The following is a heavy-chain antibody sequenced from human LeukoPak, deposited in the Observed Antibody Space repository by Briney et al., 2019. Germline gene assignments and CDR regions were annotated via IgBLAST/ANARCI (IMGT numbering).Heavy chain of an antibody. CDR3: ARDSGDY. J-gene: IGHJ4*02. V-gene: IGHV4-34*01. D-gene: IGHD3-10*01. CDR2: INHSGST. Sequence: SETLSLTCAVYGGSFSGYYWSWIRQPPGKGLEWIGEINHSGSTNYNPSLKSRVTISVDTSKNQFSLKLSSVTAADTAVYYCARDSGDYWGQGTLVTVSS. CDR1: GGSFSGYY.